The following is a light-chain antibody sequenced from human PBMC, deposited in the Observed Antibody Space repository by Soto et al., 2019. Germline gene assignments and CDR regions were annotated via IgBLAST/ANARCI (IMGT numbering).Light chain of an antibody. CDR2: DAY. J-gene: IGKJ1*01. CDR1: QSVRSD. Sequence: EVVWTQSPATLSLSPGERATLFCRASQSVRSDLAWYQQKPGQAPRLLIYDAYNRATGIPARCSGSGSETDFTITISSREHEDFSFYHWQHPQEWTFGRGTKVEIK. V-gene: IGKV3-11*01. CDR3: QHPQEWT.